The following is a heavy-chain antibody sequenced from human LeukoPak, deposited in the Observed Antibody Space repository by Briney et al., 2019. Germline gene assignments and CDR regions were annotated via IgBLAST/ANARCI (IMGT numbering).Heavy chain of an antibody. V-gene: IGHV3-48*01. Sequence: GGSLRLSGAGSGFIFSSYSMNWVRPAPGKGLEWVSYISSSSSTIYYADSVKGRFTISRDNAKTSLYLQMNSLRAEDTAVYYCARGQIVGVPAARNWFDPWGKGTLVTVSS. CDR3: ARGQIVGVPAARNWFDP. CDR1: GFIFSSYS. CDR2: ISSSSSTI. D-gene: IGHD2-2*01. J-gene: IGHJ5*02.